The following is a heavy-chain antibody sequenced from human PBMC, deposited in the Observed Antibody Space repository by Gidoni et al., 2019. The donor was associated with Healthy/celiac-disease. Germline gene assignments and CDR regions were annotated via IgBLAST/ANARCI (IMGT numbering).Heavy chain of an antibody. CDR3: AKGGQGQQLADYYYYGMDV. J-gene: IGHJ6*02. Sequence: EVQLLESGGGLVQPGGSLRLSCAASGFTFSSYAISWVRQAPGKGLEWVAASSGSGGSTYYADSVKGRFTISRDNSKNTLYLQMNSLRAEDTAVYYCAKGGQGQQLADYYYYGMDVWGQGTTVTVSS. CDR1: GFTFSSYA. V-gene: IGHV3-23*01. CDR2: SSGSGGST. D-gene: IGHD6-13*01.